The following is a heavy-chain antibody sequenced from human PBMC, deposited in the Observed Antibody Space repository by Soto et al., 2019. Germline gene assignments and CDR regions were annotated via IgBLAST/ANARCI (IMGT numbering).Heavy chain of an antibody. CDR2: IYYSGST. Sequence: SETLSLTSTVARGSISSVGYCCSWIRQHPGKGLEWIGYIYYSGSTYYNPSLKSRVTISVDTSKNQFSLKLSSVTAADTAVYYCARDSSGFIYGMDVWGQGTTVTVSS. D-gene: IGHD3-22*01. J-gene: IGHJ6*02. V-gene: IGHV4-31*03. CDR3: ARDSSGFIYGMDV. CDR1: RGSISSVGYC.